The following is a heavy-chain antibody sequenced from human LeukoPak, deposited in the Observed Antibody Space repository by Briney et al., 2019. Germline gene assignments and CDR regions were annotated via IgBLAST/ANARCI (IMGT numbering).Heavy chain of an antibody. D-gene: IGHD3-10*01. Sequence: SETLSLTCTVSGGSISSYYWSWIRQPPGKGLEWIGYIYYSGSTNYNPSLKSRVTISVDTSKNQFSLKLSSVTAADTAVYYCARVPRPGAGTFYTYYFDLWGQGTLVTVSS. CDR3: ARVPRPGAGTFYTYYFDL. CDR2: IYYSGST. V-gene: IGHV4-59*01. J-gene: IGHJ4*02. CDR1: GGSISSYY.